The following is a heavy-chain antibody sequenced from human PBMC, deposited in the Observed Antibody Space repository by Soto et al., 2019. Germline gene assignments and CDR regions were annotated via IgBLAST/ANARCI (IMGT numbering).Heavy chain of an antibody. CDR2: IGGGNTDR. J-gene: IGHJ5*01. V-gene: IGHV3-23*01. Sequence: DVQRLESGGGLVQPGGSLTLSCAASRFIFSDYAMNWVRQAPGKRLEWVSSIGGGNTDRYYADFVKGRFIISRDNSKNTMYLQMNSLRHADTAVYYCAKDAVSYNGKWDWFDSWGQGTLVTVSS. CDR1: RFIFSDYA. D-gene: IGHD1-26*01. CDR3: AKDAVSYNGKWDWFDS.